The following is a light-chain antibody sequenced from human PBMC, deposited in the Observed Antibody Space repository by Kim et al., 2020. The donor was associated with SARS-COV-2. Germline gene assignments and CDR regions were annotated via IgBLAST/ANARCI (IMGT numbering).Light chain of an antibody. CDR1: NIGDYR. V-gene: IGLV3-21*04. CDR3: QVWDTSADRVV. Sequence: SYELTQPPPVSVAPGKTARISCGGNNIGDYRVHWYQQKPGQAPILVIYYDNLRPSGIPARFSGSNSVSTVTLTISRVEAGDEADYYCQVWDTSADRVVFGGGTQLTVL. J-gene: IGLJ2*01. CDR2: YDN.